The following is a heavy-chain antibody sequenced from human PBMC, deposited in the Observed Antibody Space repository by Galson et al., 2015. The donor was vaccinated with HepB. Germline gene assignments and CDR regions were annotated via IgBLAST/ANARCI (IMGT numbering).Heavy chain of an antibody. CDR1: GGSFSGYY. CDR3: ACCIAAAGTAAY. CDR2: INHSGST. V-gene: IGHV4-34*01. Sequence: ETLSLTCAVYGGSFSGYYWSWIRQPPGKGLEWIGEINHSGSTNYNPSLKSRVTISVDTSKNQFSLKLSSVTAADTAVYYCACCIAAAGTAAYWGQGTLVTVSS. D-gene: IGHD6-13*01. J-gene: IGHJ4*02.